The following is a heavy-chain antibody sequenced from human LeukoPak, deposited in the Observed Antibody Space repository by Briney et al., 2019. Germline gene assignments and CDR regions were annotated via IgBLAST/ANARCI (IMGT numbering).Heavy chain of an antibody. CDR2: IKQDGSEK. Sequence: RGSLRLSCAASGFIFISFWMSWVRQAPGKGLEWVANIKQDGSEKYSVDSVKGRFTISRDNAKNSLYLQLNSLRAEDTAMYYCARDRSSGVISSTPYYFDYWGQGALVTVSS. CDR3: ARDRSSGVISSTPYYFDY. D-gene: IGHD2-8*01. V-gene: IGHV3-7*01. CDR1: GFIFISFW. J-gene: IGHJ4*02.